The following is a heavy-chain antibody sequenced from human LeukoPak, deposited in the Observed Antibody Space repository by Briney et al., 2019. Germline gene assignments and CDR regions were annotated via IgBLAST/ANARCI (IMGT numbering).Heavy chain of an antibody. CDR3: ATTTPLGSGWSPFDY. Sequence: GASVKVSCKVSGYTLTELSMHWVRQAPGKGREWRGGFDPEDGETIYAQKFQGRVTMTEDTSTDTAYMELSSLRSEDTAVYYCATTTPLGSGWSPFDYWGQGTLVTVSS. CDR2: FDPEDGET. J-gene: IGHJ4*02. CDR1: GYTLTELS. V-gene: IGHV1-24*01. D-gene: IGHD6-19*01.